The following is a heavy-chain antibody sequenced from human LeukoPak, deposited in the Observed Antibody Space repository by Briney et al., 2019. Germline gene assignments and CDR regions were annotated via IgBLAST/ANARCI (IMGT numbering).Heavy chain of an antibody. CDR3: ARAGDKLRPNWFDP. V-gene: IGHV1-8*01. J-gene: IGHJ5*02. CDR1: GYTFTSYD. CDR2: MNPNSGNP. Sequence: ASVKVSCKASGYTFTSYDINWVRQATGQGLEWMGWMNPNSGNPGYAQKFQGRVTMTRNTSISTAYMELSSLRSEDTAVYYCARAGDKLRPNWFDPWGQGTLVTVSS. D-gene: IGHD4-17*01.